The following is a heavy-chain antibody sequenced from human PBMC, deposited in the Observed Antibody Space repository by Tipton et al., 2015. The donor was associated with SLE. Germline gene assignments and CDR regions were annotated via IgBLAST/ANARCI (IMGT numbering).Heavy chain of an antibody. CDR1: GNSISSGYF. J-gene: IGHJ5*02. CDR3: ARYTVGTMEDP. CDR2: IYHSGTS. V-gene: IGHV4-38-2*02. D-gene: IGHD4-11*01. Sequence: TLSLTCTVSGNSISSGYFWGWIRKPPGKGLEWIGNIYHSGTSYYNPSLKSRVTISLDTSKNQFSLKLTSMTAADTAVYYCARYTVGTMEDPWGQGILVTVSS.